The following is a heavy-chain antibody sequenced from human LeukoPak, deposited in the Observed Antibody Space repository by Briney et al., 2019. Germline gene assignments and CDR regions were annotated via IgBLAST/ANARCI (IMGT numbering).Heavy chain of an antibody. CDR2: ITGSGAHT. D-gene: IGHD4-17*01. J-gene: IGHJ3*01. CDR3: AKDPNGDYVGAYDF. Sequence: PGGSLRLSCAASGFTFSNYVMIWVRQAPRRGLEWVSTITGSGAHTYYADSVTGRFTISRDNSKNTLFLQMNSLRAEDTAVYYCAKDPNGDYVGAYDFWGQGTMVSVSS. CDR1: GFTFSNYV. V-gene: IGHV3-23*01.